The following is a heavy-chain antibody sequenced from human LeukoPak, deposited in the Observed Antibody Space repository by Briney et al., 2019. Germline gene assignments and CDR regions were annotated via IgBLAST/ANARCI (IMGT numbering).Heavy chain of an antibody. D-gene: IGHD6-19*01. CDR1: GFTFSNSA. CDR2: LSGSGITT. J-gene: IGHJ4*01. CDR3: AKGIYSSGWGYFDY. Sequence: GGSLRLSCAASGFTFSNSAMSWVRQAPGKGLEWASTLSGSGITTYYADSVKGRFTISRDNSKNTLYLQMNGLRAEDTAVYYCAKGIYSSGWGYFDYWGHGTLVTVSS. V-gene: IGHV3-23*01.